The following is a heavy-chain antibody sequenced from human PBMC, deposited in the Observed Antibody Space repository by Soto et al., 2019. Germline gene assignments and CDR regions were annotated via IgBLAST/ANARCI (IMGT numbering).Heavy chain of an antibody. J-gene: IGHJ4*02. CDR2: IIPIFGTA. CDR1: GGTFSSYA. CDR3: ARAGSPTVTAYYFDY. Sequence: SVKVSCNASGGTFSSYAISGVRQAPGQGLEWMGGIIPIFGTANYAQKFQGRVTITADESTSTAYMELSSLRSEDTAVYYCARAGSPTVTAYYFDYWGQGTLVTVSS. D-gene: IGHD4-17*01. V-gene: IGHV1-69*13.